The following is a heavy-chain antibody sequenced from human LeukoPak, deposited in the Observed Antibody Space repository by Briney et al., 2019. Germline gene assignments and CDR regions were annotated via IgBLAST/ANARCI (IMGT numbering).Heavy chain of an antibody. V-gene: IGHV4-59*01. Sequence: SETLSLTCTVSGGSISTYFWSWIRQPPGKGLEWIGYIYYSGSTNYNPSLKSRVTISVDTSKNQFSLKLSSATAADTAVYYCARGVYCGGDCYSGFDYWGQGTLVTVSS. CDR1: GGSISTYF. CDR2: IYYSGST. J-gene: IGHJ4*02. CDR3: ARGVYCGGDCYSGFDY. D-gene: IGHD2-21*02.